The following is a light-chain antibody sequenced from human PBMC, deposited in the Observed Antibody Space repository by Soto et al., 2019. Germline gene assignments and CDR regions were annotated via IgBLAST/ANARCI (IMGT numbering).Light chain of an antibody. CDR3: AEWDDSLNGRDVV. V-gene: IGLV1-44*01. Sequence: QLVLTQPPSASGTPGQRVTISCSGSSYNIGSNTVNWYQQLPGTAPKLLIYSNNQRPSGVPDRFSGSKSGTSASLAISGLQSEDEADYYCAEWDDSLNGRDVVFGGGTKVTVL. CDR1: SYNIGSNT. J-gene: IGLJ2*01. CDR2: SNN.